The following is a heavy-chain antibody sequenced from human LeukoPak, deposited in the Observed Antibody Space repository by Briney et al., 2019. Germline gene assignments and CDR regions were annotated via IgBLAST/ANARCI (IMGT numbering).Heavy chain of an antibody. J-gene: IGHJ4*02. Sequence: GGSLRLSCAASGFTFSSYGMHWVRQAPGKGLEWVAVISYDGSNKYYADSVEGRFTISRDNSKNTLYLQMNSLRAEDTAVYYCAKMRIQLWPNTDLDYWGQGTLVTVSS. CDR3: AKMRIQLWPNTDLDY. CDR1: GFTFSSYG. CDR2: ISYDGSNK. D-gene: IGHD5-18*01. V-gene: IGHV3-30*18.